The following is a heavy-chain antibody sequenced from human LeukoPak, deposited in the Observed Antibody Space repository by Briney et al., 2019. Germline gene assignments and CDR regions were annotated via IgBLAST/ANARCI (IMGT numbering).Heavy chain of an antibody. V-gene: IGHV1-46*01. CDR2: INPSGGST. CDR1: GYTFTGHY. Sequence: ASVKVSCKASGYTFTGHYMHWVRQAPGQGLEWMGLINPSGGSTSYAQKFQGRVTMTRDTSTSTVYMELSNLRSEDTAVYYCARDRYYDSSGYSNFDYWGQGTLVTVSS. J-gene: IGHJ4*02. D-gene: IGHD3-22*01. CDR3: ARDRYYDSSGYSNFDY.